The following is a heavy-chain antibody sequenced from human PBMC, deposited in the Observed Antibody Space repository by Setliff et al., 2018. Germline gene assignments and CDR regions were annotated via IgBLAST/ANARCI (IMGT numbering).Heavy chain of an antibody. CDR1: GYTFANSI. V-gene: IGHV1-18*04. J-gene: IGHJ4*02. CDR3: ARDQYSVAGPLDY. CDR2: ISAYNGNT. D-gene: IGHD6-19*01. Sequence: GASVKVSCKASGYTFANSIVSWVRQAPGQGLEWMGWISAYNGNTKYSQKFQGRVTITRDTSASTAYMELSSLRSEDTAVYYCARDQYSVAGPLDYWGQGTLVTVSS.